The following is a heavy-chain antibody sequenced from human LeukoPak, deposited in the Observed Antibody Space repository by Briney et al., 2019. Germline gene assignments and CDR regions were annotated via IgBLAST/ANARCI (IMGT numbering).Heavy chain of an antibody. D-gene: IGHD3-3*01. J-gene: IGHJ5*02. CDR1: GYTFTSYD. CDR2: MNPNSGNT. V-gene: IGHV1-8*01. Sequence: GASVKVSCKASGYTFTSYDINWVRQATGQGLEWMGWMNPNSGNTGHAQKFQGRVTMTRNTSISTAYMELSSLRSEDTAVYYCARGHCRDFWSGYLNSINWFDPWGQGTLVTVSS. CDR3: ARGHCRDFWSGYLNSINWFDP.